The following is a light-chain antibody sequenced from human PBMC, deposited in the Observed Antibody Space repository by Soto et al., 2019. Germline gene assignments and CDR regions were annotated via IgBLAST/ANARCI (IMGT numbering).Light chain of an antibody. J-gene: IGKJ1*01. CDR2: KAS. CDR3: QHYNSYSEA. V-gene: IGKV1-5*03. Sequence: DINMNHSLSTLSPSVAYSVTIARGASQSISSWLAWYQQKPGKAPKLLIYKASSLESGVTSRFSGSGSGTEFTLTISSLQPDDFATYYCQHYNSYSEAVGQGTKVDIK. CDR1: QSISSW.